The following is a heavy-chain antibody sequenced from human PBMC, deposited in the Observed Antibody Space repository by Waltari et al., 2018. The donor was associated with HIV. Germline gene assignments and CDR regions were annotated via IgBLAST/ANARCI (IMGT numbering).Heavy chain of an antibody. V-gene: IGHV4-59*11. J-gene: IGHJ4*02. CDR2: IYYSGTT. Sequence: QAQLQESGPGLVKPSETRSLTCTVSGGFISRQCWSWIRQPPGKGLEWIGYIYYSGTTKYNPSLKSRVSISVDTSKNQFSLRLSSVTAADTAVYYCARVFDHGWSDYWGQGTLVTVSS. CDR1: GGFISRQC. D-gene: IGHD3-10*01. CDR3: ARVFDHGWSDY.